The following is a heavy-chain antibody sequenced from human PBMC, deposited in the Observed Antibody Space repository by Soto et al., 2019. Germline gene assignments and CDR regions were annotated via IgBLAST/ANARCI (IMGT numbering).Heavy chain of an antibody. Sequence: QVQLVESGGGVVQPGRSLRLSCAASGFTSRTFVIHWVRQAPGKGLEWLAVISSDGNNQYYADSVKGRFTISRDNSKNTLYLQVNSLRAEDTAVYFCAKERGVLDAFDIWGQGTMVTVSS. D-gene: IGHD3-10*01. J-gene: IGHJ3*02. V-gene: IGHV3-30*18. CDR3: AKERGVLDAFDI. CDR1: GFTSRTFV. CDR2: ISSDGNNQ.